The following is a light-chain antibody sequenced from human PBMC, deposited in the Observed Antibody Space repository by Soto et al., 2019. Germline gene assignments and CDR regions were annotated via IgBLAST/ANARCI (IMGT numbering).Light chain of an antibody. CDR3: QQYSNWPLG. Sequence: VRTQPPSAISVTQGERAILSCTASQSVSSSLAWYQQKPGQAPRLLIYGASTRATGIPARFSGSGSGTEFTLTISSLQSEDFAVFYCQQYSNWPLGFGGGTKVDI. CDR2: GAS. V-gene: IGKV3-15*01. J-gene: IGKJ4*01. CDR1: QSVSSS.